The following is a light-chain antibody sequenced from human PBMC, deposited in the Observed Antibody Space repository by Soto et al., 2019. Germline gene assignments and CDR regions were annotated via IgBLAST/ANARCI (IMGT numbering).Light chain of an antibody. V-gene: IGKV3-20*01. CDR2: STS. J-gene: IGKJ1*01. CDR3: QEYGSSRT. CDR1: QSLSKSY. Sequence: EIVLTQSPGTLSLSPGERATLSCRANQSLSKSYLAWYQQKPGQAPRLLIYSTSSRATGIPDRFSGSGSGTDFTLTISRLEPEDFAVYYCQEYGSSRTFGQGTKVEIK.